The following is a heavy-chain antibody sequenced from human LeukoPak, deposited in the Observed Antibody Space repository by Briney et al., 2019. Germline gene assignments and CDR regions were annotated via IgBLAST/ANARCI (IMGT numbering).Heavy chain of an antibody. CDR3: AKGLAYTGYDYWFDP. CDR2: ISGSGAYS. J-gene: IGHJ5*02. Sequence: PGGSLRLSCAVSGFTFSDYAMSWVRQAPGKGLEWVSGISGSGAYSYYADSVKGRFTISRDNSKNTLYMQMNSLRAADTAVYYCAKGLAYTGYDYWFDPWGLGTLVTVSS. V-gene: IGHV3-23*01. D-gene: IGHD5-12*01. CDR1: GFTFSDYA.